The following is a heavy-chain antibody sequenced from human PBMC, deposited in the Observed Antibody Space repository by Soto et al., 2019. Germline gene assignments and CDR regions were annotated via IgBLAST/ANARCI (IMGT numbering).Heavy chain of an antibody. CDR3: ARIGWGSDS. J-gene: IGHJ4*02. D-gene: IGHD6-19*01. Sequence: PSETLSPAGSVSGGSARTGSYHWSWIRYPPGKGLEWIGFIPNNGSPDYNPSLKSRVVVSIDRAKNQFHLELSFVTAADTDVYSCARIGWGSDSCGPGTLVTVSS. CDR1: GGSARTGSYH. CDR2: IPNNGSP. V-gene: IGHV4-61*01.